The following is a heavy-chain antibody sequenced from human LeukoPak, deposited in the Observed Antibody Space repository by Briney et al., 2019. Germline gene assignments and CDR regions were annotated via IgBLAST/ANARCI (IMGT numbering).Heavy chain of an antibody. J-gene: IGHJ6*03. CDR3: ARLYYGSGSYYEHYYYYMDV. CDR2: ISAYNGNT. CDR1: GYTFTSYG. Sequence: ASVKVSCKASGYTFTSYGISWVRQAPGQGLEWMGWISAYNGNTNYAQKLQGRVTMTTDTSTSTAYMELGSLRSDDTAVYYCARLYYGSGSYYEHYYYYMDVWGKGTTVTVSS. V-gene: IGHV1-18*01. D-gene: IGHD3-10*01.